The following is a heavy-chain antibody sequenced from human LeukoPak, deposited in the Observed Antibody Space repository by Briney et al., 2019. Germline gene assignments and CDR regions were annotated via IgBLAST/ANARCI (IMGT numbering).Heavy chain of an antibody. CDR2: ISSSGSYT. J-gene: IGHJ4*02. D-gene: IGHD3-10*01. CDR3: ARGSTVVREVDY. CDR1: GFAFSSYS. V-gene: IGHV3-21*01. Sequence: GGSLRLSCAASGFAFSSYSMNWVRQAPGKGLEWVSSISSSGSYTYYADSVRGRFTISRDNAKNSLYLQMNSLRAEDTAVYYCARGSTVVREVDYWGQGALVTVSS.